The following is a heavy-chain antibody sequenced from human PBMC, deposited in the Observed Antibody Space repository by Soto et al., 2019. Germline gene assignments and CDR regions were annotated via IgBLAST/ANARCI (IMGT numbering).Heavy chain of an antibody. CDR3: ARSSGPGGAFDI. CDR1: GYTFTSYA. J-gene: IGHJ3*02. Sequence: QVQLVQSGAEVKKPGASVKVSCKASGYTFTSYAMHWVRQAPGQRLEWMGWINAGNGNTKYSQKFQGRVTITRDTSASTDYMELSSLRSEDTAVYYCARSSGPGGAFDIWGQGTMVTVSS. V-gene: IGHV1-3*01. CDR2: INAGNGNT. D-gene: IGHD6-6*01.